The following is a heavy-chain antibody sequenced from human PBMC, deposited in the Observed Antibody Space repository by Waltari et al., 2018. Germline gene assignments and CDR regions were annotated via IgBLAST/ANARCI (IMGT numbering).Heavy chain of an antibody. Sequence: EVQLVESGGGVVQPGGSLRLSCAASGLTFSRFWMTWVRQAPGKGLEWVANINEDGSEKHYVDSVKGRFTISRDNAKNSLFLQMNSLRADDTAVYYCASGGHVDYCGQGTLVTVSS. V-gene: IGHV3-7*01. CDR2: INEDGSEK. CDR1: GLTFSRFW. J-gene: IGHJ4*02. CDR3: ASGGHVDY.